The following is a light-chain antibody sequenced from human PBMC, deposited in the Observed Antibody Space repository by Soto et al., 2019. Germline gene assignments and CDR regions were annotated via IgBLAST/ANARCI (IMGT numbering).Light chain of an antibody. CDR1: SSNIGNNF. V-gene: IGLV1-51*02. J-gene: IGLJ2*01. CDR3: ATYDSSLDVGV. CDR2: ENY. Sequence: QSVLTQPPSVSAAPGQTVSISCSGTSSNIGNNFVSWYQHLSGTAPKLLIYENYKRPSGVPDRFSGSKSGTSATLGITGLHTGDEADYYCATYDSSLDVGVFGGGTKLTVL.